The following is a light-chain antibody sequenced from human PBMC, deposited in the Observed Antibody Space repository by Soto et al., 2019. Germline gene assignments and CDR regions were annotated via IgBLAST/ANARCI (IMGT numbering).Light chain of an antibody. CDR3: AAWDDSLSGWV. CDR1: RSNIGSTN. CDR2: TKN. Sequence: QSVLTQPPSASGTPGQRVTISCSGSRSNIGSTNVYWYQQLPGTAPKLLVCTKNHRPSGVPDRFSASKSGTSASLAISGLRSEDEADYYCAAWDDSLSGWVFGGGTKLTVL. V-gene: IGLV1-47*02. J-gene: IGLJ3*02.